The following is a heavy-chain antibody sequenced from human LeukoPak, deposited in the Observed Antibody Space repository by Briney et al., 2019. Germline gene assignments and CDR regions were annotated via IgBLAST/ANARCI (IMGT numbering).Heavy chain of an antibody. CDR1: GFTFSSYS. D-gene: IGHD1-26*01. Sequence: PGGSPRLSCASSGFTFSSYSMNWVRQAPGKGLEWVSSISSSSSYIYYADSVKGRFTISRDNSKNTLYLQMNSLRAEDTAVYYCARDPSGTYYPRVSGALDIWGQGTMVTVSS. CDR3: ARDPSGTYYPRVSGALDI. CDR2: ISSSSSYI. J-gene: IGHJ3*02. V-gene: IGHV3-21*04.